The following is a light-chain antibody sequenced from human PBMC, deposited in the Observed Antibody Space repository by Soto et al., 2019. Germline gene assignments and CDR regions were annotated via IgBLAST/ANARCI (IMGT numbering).Light chain of an antibody. J-gene: IGLJ2*01. CDR3: SSYTGSSTLV. Sequence: QPALTQPASVSGSPGQSITISCTGTSSDVGGYNYVSWYQQHTGKAPKLMIYDVSNRPAGVSTRFSGSKSGNTASLTISGLQAEDDEDYYCSSYTGSSTLVFGGGTKLTVL. V-gene: IGLV2-14*01. CDR2: DVS. CDR1: SSDVGGYNY.